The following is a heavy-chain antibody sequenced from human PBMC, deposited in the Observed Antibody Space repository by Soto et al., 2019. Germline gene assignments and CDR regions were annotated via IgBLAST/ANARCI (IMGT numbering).Heavy chain of an antibody. J-gene: IGHJ4*02. V-gene: IGHV3-9*01. Sequence: EVQLVESGGSLVEPGRSLRLSCAASGFTFDDYAMHWVRQAPGKGLVWVASISWNSGSIGYADSVKGRFTISRNNAKNSLSLQMNSLRPEDTARYYCVKDKRYNNTWYLDYWGQGTLVTVSS. CDR1: GFTFDDYA. CDR2: ISWNSGSI. CDR3: VKDKRYNNTWYLDY. D-gene: IGHD6-13*01.